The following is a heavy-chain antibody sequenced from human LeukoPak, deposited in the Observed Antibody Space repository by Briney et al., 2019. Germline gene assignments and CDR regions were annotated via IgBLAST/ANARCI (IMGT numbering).Heavy chain of an antibody. V-gene: IGHV5-51*01. D-gene: IGHD6-13*01. Sequence: GGALQISCKGSGCIFTSYWIGGGRQLAGKGLEWMGIIYTGDSDTRYSPSFQGQVTISADKSISTAYLQWSSLKASDTAMYYCARLIPREQLVPWWFDPWGQGTLVTVSS. J-gene: IGHJ5*02. CDR1: GCIFTSYW. CDR2: IYTGDSDT. CDR3: ARLIPREQLVPWWFDP.